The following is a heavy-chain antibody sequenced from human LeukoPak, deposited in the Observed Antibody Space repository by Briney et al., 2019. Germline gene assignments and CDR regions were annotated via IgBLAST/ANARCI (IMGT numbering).Heavy chain of an antibody. D-gene: IGHD4-11*01. CDR1: AFTVTSSP. CDR2: MSYDGSNK. Sequence: TGGSLRLSCAASAFTVTSSPMHWVRQAPGKGLEWVAVMSYDGSNKLYPDSVKGRFTISRDNSKNTLYLQMNSLRAEDTAVYYCANLAHYSNYIDYWGQGTLVTVSS. CDR3: ANLAHYSNYIDY. J-gene: IGHJ4*02. V-gene: IGHV3-30-3*01.